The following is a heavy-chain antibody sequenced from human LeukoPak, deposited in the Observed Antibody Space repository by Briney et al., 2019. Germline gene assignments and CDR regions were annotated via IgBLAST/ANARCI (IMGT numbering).Heavy chain of an antibody. Sequence: GASVKVSCKASGYTFTSYDINWVRQATGQGLEWMGWMNPNSGNTGYAQKFQGRVTMTRDTSINTAYMELSSLRSEDTAVYYCASPGNHYDLNGYYPFEDWGQGTLVTVSS. CDR2: MNPNSGNT. CDR3: ASPGNHYDLNGYYPFED. V-gene: IGHV1-8*01. CDR1: GYTFTSYD. J-gene: IGHJ4*02. D-gene: IGHD3-22*01.